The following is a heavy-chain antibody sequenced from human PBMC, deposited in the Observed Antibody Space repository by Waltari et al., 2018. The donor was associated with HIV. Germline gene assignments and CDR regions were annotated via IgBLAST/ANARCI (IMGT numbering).Heavy chain of an antibody. CDR3: ARDQGQYCSGVSCYLGNNWFDS. CDR2: VHGSSGNT. D-gene: IGHD2-15*01. V-gene: IGHV4-38-2*02. Sequence: QVQLQESGPGLVKPSETLSLTCAVSGYSISSGYYWGWIRQPAGEGLEWIGRVHGSSGNTNYNPSLKSRVTLLVDTSKTQFSLKLSYVTDADTAVYYCARDQGQYCSGVSCYLGNNWFDSWGQGTLVTVSS. CDR1: GYSISSGYY. J-gene: IGHJ5*01.